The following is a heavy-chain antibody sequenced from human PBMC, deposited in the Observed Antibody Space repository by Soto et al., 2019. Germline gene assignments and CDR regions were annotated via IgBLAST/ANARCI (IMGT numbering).Heavy chain of an antibody. CDR1: GGSISSYY. J-gene: IGHJ6*03. Sequence: SETLSLTCTVSGGSISSYYWSWIRQPPGKGLEWIGYIYYSGSTNYNPSLKSRVTISVDTSKNQFSLKLSSVTAADTAVYYCARSGDGSGSPGNYYYMDVWGKGTTVTVSS. D-gene: IGHD3-10*01. CDR2: IYYSGST. V-gene: IGHV4-59*01. CDR3: ARSGDGSGSPGNYYYMDV.